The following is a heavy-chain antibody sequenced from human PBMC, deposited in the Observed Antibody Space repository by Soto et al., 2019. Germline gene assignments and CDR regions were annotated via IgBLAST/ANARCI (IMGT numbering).Heavy chain of an antibody. D-gene: IGHD3-3*01. CDR2: ISGSDGKT. J-gene: IGHJ4*02. V-gene: IGHV3-23*01. CDR3: ARWSYLDY. Sequence: GSSLILSCSASGFSFGSYALSWVRQAAGKGLEWVSTISGSDGKTFYADSVKCRFSISRDTSQNTLYLQMNSLRADDTAIYYCARWSYLDYWGQGTRVTVSS. CDR1: GFSFGSYA.